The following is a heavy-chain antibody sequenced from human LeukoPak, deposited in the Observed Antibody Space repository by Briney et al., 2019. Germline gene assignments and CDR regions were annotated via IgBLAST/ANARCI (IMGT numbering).Heavy chain of an antibody. CDR2: IKQDGSEK. CDR3: ARVGYDFPYYFDY. Sequence: GGSLRLSCAASGFTFSSYWMSWVRQAPGKGLEWVANIKQDGSEKYYVDSVKGRFTISRDNAKNSLYLQMNSLRAEDTAVYYCARVGYDFPYYFDYWGQGTLVTVSS. J-gene: IGHJ4*02. V-gene: IGHV3-7*01. CDR1: GFTFSSYW. D-gene: IGHD3-3*01.